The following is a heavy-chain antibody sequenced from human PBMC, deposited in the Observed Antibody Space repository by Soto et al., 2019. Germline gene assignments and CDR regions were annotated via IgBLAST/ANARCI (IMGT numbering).Heavy chain of an antibody. CDR3: AAVMGSDYDYVWGSLSFDH. CDR2: ISGSGVRT. Sequence: VQLLQSGGGLVQPGGSLRLSCAASGFIFATTAMGWVRQAPGKGLEWVSTISGSGVRTYYADSVKGRFTISRGNSKNTLFLQINSLRADDTAVYFCAAVMGSDYDYVWGSLSFDHWGQGALVTVST. V-gene: IGHV3-23*01. J-gene: IGHJ4*02. CDR1: GFIFATTA. D-gene: IGHD3-16*01.